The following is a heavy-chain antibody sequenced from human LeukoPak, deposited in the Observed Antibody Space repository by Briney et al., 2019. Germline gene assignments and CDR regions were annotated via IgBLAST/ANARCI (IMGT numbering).Heavy chain of an antibody. CDR2: IYYSGST. D-gene: IGHD1-26*01. CDR1: GGSISSSSYY. Sequence: SETLSLTCTVSGGSISSSSYYWGWIRQPPGKGLEWIGSIYYSGSTYNNPSLKSRVTISVDTSKNQFSLKLSSVTAADTAVYYCARHQVGATWDLDYWGQGTLVTVSS. V-gene: IGHV4-39*01. CDR3: ARHQVGATWDLDY. J-gene: IGHJ4*02.